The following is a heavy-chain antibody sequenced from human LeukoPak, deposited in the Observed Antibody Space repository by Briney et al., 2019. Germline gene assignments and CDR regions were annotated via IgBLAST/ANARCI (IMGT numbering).Heavy chain of an antibody. V-gene: IGHV3-48*03. CDR3: WGTDKTGPETFDV. CDR1: EFPFSTYE. J-gene: IGHJ3*01. D-gene: IGHD3-16*01. Sequence: GSLSLSCEASEFPFSTYEMNWVRQAPGKGLEWIAYIMGGGRVIYYKDSVKGRFIISRDNAKKSLFLQMNSLRVEDTAVYYCWGTDKTGPETFDVWGLGTMVTVSS. CDR2: IMGGGRVI.